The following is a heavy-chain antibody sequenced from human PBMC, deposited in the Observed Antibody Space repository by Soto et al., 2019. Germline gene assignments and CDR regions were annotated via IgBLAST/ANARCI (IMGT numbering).Heavy chain of an antibody. J-gene: IGHJ5*01. CDR2: IYKSATT. D-gene: IGHD7-27*01. V-gene: IGHV4-30-4*01. CDR1: GDSISNLDYF. Sequence: SETLSLTCSVSGDSISNLDYFWAWIRQPPGQALEYIEYIYKSATTYYNPSFESRVAISVDTSKSQFSLNVTSVTAADTAVYFCARGRYCLTGRCFPNWFDSWGQGALVTVS. CDR3: ARGRYCLTGRCFPNWFDS.